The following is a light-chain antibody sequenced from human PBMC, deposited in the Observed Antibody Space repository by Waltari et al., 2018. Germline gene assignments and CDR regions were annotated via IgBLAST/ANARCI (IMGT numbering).Light chain of an antibody. CDR3: EPYNSYPLT. CDR2: KVS. J-gene: IGKJ4*02. CDR1: HSISSL. Sequence: TCRESHSISSLLVWYEQKPGNAPKFLIYKVSILESRAPSRFSGSGSGTEVTLNINSLQPDDYATYVGEPYNSYPLTSGGGTKVEIQ. V-gene: IGKV1-5*03.